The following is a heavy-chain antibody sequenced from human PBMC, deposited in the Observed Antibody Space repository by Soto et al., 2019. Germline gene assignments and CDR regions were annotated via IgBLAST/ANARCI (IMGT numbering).Heavy chain of an antibody. CDR2: IRSKAYGGTT. V-gene: IGHV3-49*03. J-gene: IGHJ5*02. Sequence: GGSLRLSCTASGFTFGDYAMSWFRQAPGKGLEWVGFIRSKAYGGTTEYAASVKGRFTISRDDSKSIAYLQMNSLKTEDTVVYYCTTNYYDSSGYDNWFDPWGQGTLVTVSS. CDR1: GFTFGDYA. CDR3: TTNYYDSSGYDNWFDP. D-gene: IGHD3-22*01.